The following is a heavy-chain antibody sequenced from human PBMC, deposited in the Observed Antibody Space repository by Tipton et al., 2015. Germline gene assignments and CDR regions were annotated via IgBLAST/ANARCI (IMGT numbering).Heavy chain of an antibody. V-gene: IGHV4-59*01. CDR1: SDSISKYY. J-gene: IGHJ1*01. CDR3: ARASIIQRYYHDSSRYYLFNS. D-gene: IGHD3-22*01. CDR2: IQYSGST. Sequence: TLSLTCSVSSDSISKYYWSWIRQPPGKELEWIGYIQYSGSTNYNPSLKSRVTISVDTSKTQFSLKMSSVTASDTAVYYCARASIIQRYYHDSSRYYLFNSWGQGTLVTVSS.